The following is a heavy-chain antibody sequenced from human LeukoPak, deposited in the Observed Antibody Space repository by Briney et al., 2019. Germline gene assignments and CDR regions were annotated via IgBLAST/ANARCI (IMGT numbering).Heavy chain of an antibody. CDR2: VGGSGAIT. V-gene: IGHV3-23*01. Sequence: GGSLRLSCAASGFTFSYYVMSWVRQAPGKGLEWVSAVGGSGAITYYADSVKGRFTIPRDNSENPLYLHMNSLRAEDTAVYYCAKDRRTLNAFDMWGQGTMVTVSS. CDR1: GFTFSYYV. D-gene: IGHD6-6*01. J-gene: IGHJ3*02. CDR3: AKDRRTLNAFDM.